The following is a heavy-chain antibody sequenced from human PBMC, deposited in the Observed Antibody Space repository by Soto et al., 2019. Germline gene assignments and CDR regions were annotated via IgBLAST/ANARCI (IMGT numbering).Heavy chain of an antibody. J-gene: IGHJ4*02. Sequence: ASETLSLTCTVSGGSISSGDYYWSWIRQPPGKGLEWIGYIYYSGSTYYNPSLKSRVTISVNTSKNQFSLKLSSVTAADTAVYYCASQDSSVYYFDSWGQGTLVT. D-gene: IGHD6-19*01. V-gene: IGHV4-30-4*01. CDR1: GGSISSGDYY. CDR3: ASQDSSVYYFDS. CDR2: IYYSGST.